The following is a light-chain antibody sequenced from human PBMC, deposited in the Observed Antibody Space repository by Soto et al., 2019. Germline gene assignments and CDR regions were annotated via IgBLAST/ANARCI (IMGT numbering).Light chain of an antibody. CDR2: ATS. V-gene: IGKV1-39*01. CDR1: QNIDNY. J-gene: IGKJ1*01. Sequence: DIQMTQSPSSLSASVGDRLTITCRASQNIDNYLNWYQLKPGKAPMLLIYATSTLHTGVQSRFSGSGSGTNFTLTISSLQPEDFATYYCQQGYSNRWTFDQGTKVEIK. CDR3: QQGYSNRWT.